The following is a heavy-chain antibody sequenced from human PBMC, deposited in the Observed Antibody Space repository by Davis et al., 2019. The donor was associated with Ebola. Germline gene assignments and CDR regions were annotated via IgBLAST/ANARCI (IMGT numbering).Heavy chain of an antibody. D-gene: IGHD2-2*01. J-gene: IGHJ6*02. Sequence: GESLKISCAASGFTFSSYWMSWVRQAPGKGLEWVANIKQDGSEKYYVDSVKGRFTISRDNAKNSLYLQMNSLRAEDTAVYYCAKDRYCSSTSCQGVWGQGTTVTVSS. V-gene: IGHV3-7*01. CDR1: GFTFSSYW. CDR3: AKDRYCSSTSCQGV. CDR2: IKQDGSEK.